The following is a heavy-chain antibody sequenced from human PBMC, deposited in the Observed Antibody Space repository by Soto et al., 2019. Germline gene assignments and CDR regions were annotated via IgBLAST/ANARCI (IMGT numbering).Heavy chain of an antibody. CDR3: ARGWSRYCSGGSCHSRSAFDY. J-gene: IGHJ4*02. V-gene: IGHV1-69*13. CDR2: ILPPLGTT. D-gene: IGHD2-15*01. CDR1: GGTFSTYA. Sequence: SVKVSCKASGGTFSTYAFSWVRQAPGLGLEWMGGILPPLGTTNYAQRFQGRLTITADESTSTVYMELSSLRSDDTAVYYCARGWSRYCSGGSCHSRSAFDYWGQGTQVTVSS.